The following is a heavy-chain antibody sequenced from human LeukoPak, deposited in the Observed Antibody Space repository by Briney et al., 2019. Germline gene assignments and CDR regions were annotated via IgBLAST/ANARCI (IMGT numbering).Heavy chain of an antibody. V-gene: IGHV3-7*01. CDR2: IKQDGSEK. J-gene: IGHJ3*02. CDR3: VTLLNANPRHRYDACDI. CDR1: GFTFSSYW. Sequence: PGGSLRLSCAASGFTFSSYWMSWVRQAPGKRLEWVANIKQDGSEKYYVDSVKGRFTISRDNAENSLYLQMNSLRAEDTAVYYCVTLLNANPRHRYDACDIRGPRTMV.